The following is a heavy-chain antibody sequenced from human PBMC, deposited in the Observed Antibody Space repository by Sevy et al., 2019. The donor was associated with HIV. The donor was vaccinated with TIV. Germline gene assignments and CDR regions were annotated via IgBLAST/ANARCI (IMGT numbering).Heavy chain of an antibody. CDR3: ARSYSSSWYILYYFEY. Sequence: GGSLRLSCAASGFTFSSYEMNWVRQAPGKGLEWVSYISSSGSTIYYADSVKGRFTISRDNAKNSLFLHMNTLRAEDTAVYYCARSYSSSWYILYYFEYWGQGTPVTVSS. CDR1: GFTFSSYE. J-gene: IGHJ4*02. D-gene: IGHD6-13*01. V-gene: IGHV3-48*03. CDR2: ISSSGSTI.